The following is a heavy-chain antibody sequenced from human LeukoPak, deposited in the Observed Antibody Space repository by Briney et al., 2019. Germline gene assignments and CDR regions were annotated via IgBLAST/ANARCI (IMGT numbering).Heavy chain of an antibody. CDR1: GFTFSSYG. CDR3: AKDSLTGTGPYYFDY. Sequence: PGGSLRLSCATSGFTFSSYGLYWVRQAPGKGLEWLAYIRYDGINKYYADSVQGRFTISRDNSKNKVYLQMNSLRAEDTAVYYCAKDSLTGTGPYYFDYSRQGTLVTVSS. CDR2: IRYDGINK. V-gene: IGHV3-30*02. J-gene: IGHJ4*02. D-gene: IGHD3-9*01.